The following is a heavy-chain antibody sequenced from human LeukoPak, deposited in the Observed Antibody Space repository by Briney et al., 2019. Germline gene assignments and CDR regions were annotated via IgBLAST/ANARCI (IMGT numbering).Heavy chain of an antibody. Sequence: GGSLRLSCAASGFTFSSYAMHWVRQAPGKGLEWVAVISYDGSNKYYADSVKGRFTISRDNSQNTLYLQMNSLRAEDTAVYYCARDPWSGSGVFDYWGQGALVTVSS. CDR2: ISYDGSNK. D-gene: IGHD1-26*01. CDR3: ARDPWSGSGVFDY. J-gene: IGHJ4*02. CDR1: GFTFSSYA. V-gene: IGHV3-30-3*01.